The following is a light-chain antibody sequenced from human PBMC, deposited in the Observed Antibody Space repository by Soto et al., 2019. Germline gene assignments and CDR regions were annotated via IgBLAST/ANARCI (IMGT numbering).Light chain of an antibody. CDR2: LGS. CDR1: QSLLHSNGYNY. J-gene: IGKJ1*01. CDR3: MQALQPPWT. V-gene: IGKV2-28*01. Sequence: DIVMTQSPLSLPVTPGEPASISCRSSQSLLHSNGYNYLDWYLQKPGQSPQLLIYLGSNRASGVPDRFGGSGSGTDFTLKISRVEAEDVGVYYCMQALQPPWTFGQGTKVEIK.